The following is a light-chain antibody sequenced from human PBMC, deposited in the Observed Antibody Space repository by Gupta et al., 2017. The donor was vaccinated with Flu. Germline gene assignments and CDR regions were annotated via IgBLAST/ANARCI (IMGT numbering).Light chain of an antibody. Sequence: EIVMTQSPDTLSVSPGETVSLSCRASQSVTVNLAWYQQKPGQPPRLLIFGASTRAAKIPDRFTGRGSETDFALTINSLQSEDFAIYFCQKYHNRPETFGQGTRVEV. J-gene: IGKJ1*01. V-gene: IGKV3-15*01. CDR2: GAS. CDR1: QSVTVN. CDR3: QKYHNRPET.